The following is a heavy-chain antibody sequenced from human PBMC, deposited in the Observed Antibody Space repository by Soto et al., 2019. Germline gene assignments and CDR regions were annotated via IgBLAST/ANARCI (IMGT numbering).Heavy chain of an antibody. CDR1: GFTFSSYS. CDR2: ISSSSSYI. V-gene: IGHV3-21*01. J-gene: IGHJ4*02. Sequence: EVQLVESGGGLVKPGGSLRLSCAASGFTFSSYSMNWVRQAPGKGLEWVSSISSSSSYIYYADSVKGRFTISRDNAKNSLYLQMNSLRAEDTAVYYCARSMRFGEANFDYWGQGTLVTVSS. CDR3: ARSMRFGEANFDY. D-gene: IGHD3-10*01.